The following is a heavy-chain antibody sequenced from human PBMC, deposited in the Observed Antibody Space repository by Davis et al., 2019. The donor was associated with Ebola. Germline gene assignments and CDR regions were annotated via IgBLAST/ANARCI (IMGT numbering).Heavy chain of an antibody. CDR2: INHSGTT. V-gene: IGHV4-34*01. CDR3: ARGLGLGWFDS. J-gene: IGHJ5*01. CDR1: GGSFNGYY. Sequence: PSETLSLTCAVYGGSFNGYYWSWIRQPPGKGLEWIGEINHSGTTNYNPSLKSRVTTSADTSKNQFSLKLNSVTAADTAVYFCARGLGLGWFDSWGRGTLVTVSS.